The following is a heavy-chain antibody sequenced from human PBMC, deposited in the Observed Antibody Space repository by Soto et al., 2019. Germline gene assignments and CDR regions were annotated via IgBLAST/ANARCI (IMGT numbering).Heavy chain of an antibody. CDR1: GFTFSSYW. D-gene: IGHD6-19*01. V-gene: IGHV3-7*01. CDR3: ARDVKEQWLIEKDY. Sequence: EVQLVESGGGLVQPGGSLRLSCAASGFTFSSYWMSWVRQAPGKGLEWVANIKQDGSEKYYVDSVKGRFTISRDNAKNSLYLQMNSLRAEDTAVYYCARDVKEQWLIEKDYWGQGTLVTVSS. J-gene: IGHJ4*02. CDR2: IKQDGSEK.